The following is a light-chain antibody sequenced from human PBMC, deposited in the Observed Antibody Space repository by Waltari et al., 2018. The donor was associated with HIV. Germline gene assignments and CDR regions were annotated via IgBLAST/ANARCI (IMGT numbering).Light chain of an antibody. V-gene: IGLV3-21*02. CDR3: QVWESSTDDHQVV. J-gene: IGLJ2*01. CDR2: DDR. Sequence: SYVLTQPPSVSVAPGQTPRMTCGGNNIGSKRLHWYQQKPGQAPVLVVYDDRDRPSGIPERFSGSNFGNTATLTITRVEAGDEADYYCQVWESSTDDHQVVFGGGTKLTVL. CDR1: NIGSKR.